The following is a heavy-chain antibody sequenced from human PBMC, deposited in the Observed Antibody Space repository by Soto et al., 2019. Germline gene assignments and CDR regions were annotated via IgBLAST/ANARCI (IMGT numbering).Heavy chain of an antibody. CDR1: GFTFSGSA. CDR3: TRRVYYDSSGYYLIDDY. CDR2: IRSKANSYAT. Sequence: PGGSLRLSCAASGFTFSGSAMHWVRQASRKGLEWVGRIRSKANSYATAYAASVKGRFTISRDDSKNTAHLQMNSLKTEDTAVYYCTRRVYYDSSGYYLIDDYWGQGTLVTVSS. J-gene: IGHJ4*02. V-gene: IGHV3-73*01. D-gene: IGHD3-22*01.